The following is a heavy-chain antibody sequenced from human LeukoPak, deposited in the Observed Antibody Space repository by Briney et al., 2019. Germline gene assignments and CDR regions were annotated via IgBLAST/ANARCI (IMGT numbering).Heavy chain of an antibody. CDR2: ISGSGGST. CDR3: AKRGYSSGWQFDY. CDR1: GFTFTSYA. V-gene: IGHV3-23*01. Sequence: GGSLRLSCAASGFTFTSYAMSWVRQAPGKGLEWVTLISGSGGSTYYADSVKGRLIISRDNSKNTLSLQMNSLRAEDTAVYYCAKRGYSSGWQFDYWGQGTLVTVSS. D-gene: IGHD6-19*01. J-gene: IGHJ4*02.